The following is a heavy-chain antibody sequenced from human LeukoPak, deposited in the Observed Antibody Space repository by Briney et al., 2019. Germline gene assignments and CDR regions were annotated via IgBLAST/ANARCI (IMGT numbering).Heavy chain of an antibody. J-gene: IGHJ5*02. CDR3: GRDLNGVTDP. V-gene: IGHV4-61*02. CDR2: IYSNGNT. D-gene: IGHD3-16*02. CDR1: GGSISSIIYV. Sequence: SQTLSFNCTVSGGSISSIIYVWRWLRQPPGKRLEWIGRIYSNGNTNYNPSLKSRVTISVDTSMNQFSLKLSSVTAADTAMYYCGRDLNGVTDPWGQGTLVTVSS.